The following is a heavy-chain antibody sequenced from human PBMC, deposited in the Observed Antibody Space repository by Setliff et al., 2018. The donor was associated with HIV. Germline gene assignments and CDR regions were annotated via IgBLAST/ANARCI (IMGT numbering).Heavy chain of an antibody. V-gene: IGHV1-2*02. CDR2: VNPKFGGT. J-gene: IGHJ4*02. D-gene: IGHD3-3*01. Sequence: GASVKVSCKAYGYTFTAYYMHWVRQAPGQGLEWMGWVNPKFGGTLYAQKFRGRVTMTRDMSINTVYLELSSLSSDDTAVYYCARDLSTHWSGYSLGFWGPGTLVTVSS. CDR1: GYTFTAYY. CDR3: ARDLSTHWSGYSLGF.